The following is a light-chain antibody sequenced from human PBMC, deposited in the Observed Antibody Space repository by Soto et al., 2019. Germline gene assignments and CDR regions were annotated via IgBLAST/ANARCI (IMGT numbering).Light chain of an antibody. CDR3: QQYDNWPPLT. V-gene: IGKV3D-15*01. CDR2: GAS. CDR1: QSVSSN. J-gene: IGKJ4*01. Sequence: EVLMTQSPATLSLSPGERATLSCRASQSVSSNLAWYQQRRGQAPRLLIYGASSRATGIPARFSGSGSGTEFTLTLSIRQSEDFAVYYCQQYDNWPPLTFGGGTKVEIK.